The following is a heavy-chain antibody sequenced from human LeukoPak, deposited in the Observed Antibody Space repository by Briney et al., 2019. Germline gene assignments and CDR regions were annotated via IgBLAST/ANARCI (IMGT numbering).Heavy chain of an antibody. CDR2: ISYDGSNK. CDR1: GFTFSSYA. V-gene: IGHV3-30*04. CDR3: ARGYDILTGYYH. Sequence: GGSLRLSCAASGFTFSSYAMHWVRQAPGKGLEWVAVISYDGSNKYYADSVKGRFTISRDNSKNTLYLQMNSLRAEDTAVYYCARGYDILTGYYHWGQGTLVTVSS. J-gene: IGHJ4*02. D-gene: IGHD3-9*01.